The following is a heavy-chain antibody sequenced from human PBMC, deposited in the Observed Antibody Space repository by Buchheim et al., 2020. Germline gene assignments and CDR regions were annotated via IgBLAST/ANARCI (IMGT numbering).Heavy chain of an antibody. CDR3: ARLTVGYSGYLSDYNWFDP. V-gene: IGHV1-8*01. D-gene: IGHD5-12*01. J-gene: IGHJ5*02. Sequence: QVQLVQSGAEVKKPGASVKVSCKASGYIFTSYDINWVRQATGQGLEWMGWMNPNSGNTGYAQKFQGRVTMTRNTSISTAYMKLSSLRSEDTAVYYCARLTVGYSGYLSDYNWFDPWGQGTL. CDR2: MNPNSGNT. CDR1: GYIFTSYD.